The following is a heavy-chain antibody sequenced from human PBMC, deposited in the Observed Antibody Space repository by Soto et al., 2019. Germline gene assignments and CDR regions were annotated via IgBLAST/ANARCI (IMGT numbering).Heavy chain of an antibody. V-gene: IGHV4-4*02. CDR2: THPSGRT. CDR3: ARSEATVLDS. J-gene: IGHJ4*02. Sequence: QVQLQESGPGLVKPSGTLSLTCTVSGGSMSSSNWWNWVRQSPGKGLEWIGETHPSGRTNYSPSLKSRVNISVDKSKNQFSLQLTSVTAADTAVYYCARSEATVLDSWGQGTLVTVSS. D-gene: IGHD4-17*01. CDR1: GGSMSSSNW.